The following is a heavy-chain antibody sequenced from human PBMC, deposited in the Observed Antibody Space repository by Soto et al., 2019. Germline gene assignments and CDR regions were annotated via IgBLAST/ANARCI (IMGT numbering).Heavy chain of an antibody. CDR3: ARGYHYYDSSGYDKWDAFDI. CDR1: GFPFSSYS. Sequence: GGSLRLSCAASGFPFSSYSMNWVRQAPGKGLEWVSSISSSSSYIYYADSVKGRFTISRDNAKNSLYLQMNSLRAEDTAVYYCARGYHYYDSSGYDKWDAFDIWGQGTTVTVSS. D-gene: IGHD3-22*01. J-gene: IGHJ3*02. CDR2: ISSSSSYI. V-gene: IGHV3-21*01.